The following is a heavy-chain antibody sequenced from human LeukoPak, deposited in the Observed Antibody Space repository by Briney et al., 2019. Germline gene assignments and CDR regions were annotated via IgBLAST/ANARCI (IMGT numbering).Heavy chain of an antibody. V-gene: IGHV3-7*01. J-gene: IGHJ5*02. CDR3: ARGASGIQLWFFDP. CDR1: GFTFSSYA. D-gene: IGHD5-18*01. CDR2: IKQDGTER. Sequence: GGSLRLSCGASGFTFSSYAMSWVRQAPGKGLEWVANIKQDGTERYYVDSVKGRFTISRDNAKNSLFLQMNSLRAEDTAVYYCARGASGIQLWFFDPWGQGTLVSVSS.